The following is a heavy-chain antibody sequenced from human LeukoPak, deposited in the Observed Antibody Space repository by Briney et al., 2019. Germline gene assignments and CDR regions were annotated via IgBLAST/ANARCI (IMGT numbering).Heavy chain of an antibody. D-gene: IGHD2-2*02. CDR2: IYHSGST. J-gene: IGHJ4*02. CDR3: ARDPYCSSTSCHRGIDY. V-gene: IGHV4-38-2*02. CDR1: GYSISSGYY. Sequence: PSETLSLTCTVSGYSISSGYYWGWIRQPPGKGLEWIGSIYHSGSTYYNPSLKSRVTISVDTSKNRFSLKLSSVTAADTAVYYCARDPYCSSTSCHRGIDYWGQGTLVTVSS.